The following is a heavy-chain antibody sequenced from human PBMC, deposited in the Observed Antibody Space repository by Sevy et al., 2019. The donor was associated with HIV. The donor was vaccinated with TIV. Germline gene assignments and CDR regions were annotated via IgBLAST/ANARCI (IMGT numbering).Heavy chain of an antibody. Sequence: GGSLRLSCAASGFTFSSYGMHWVRQAPGKGLEWVAFIRYDGSNKYYADSVKGRFTISRDNSKNTLYLQMNSLRAEDTAVYCCAKLLLGYCSGGSCPPSFDYWGQGTLVTVSS. CDR1: GFTFSSYG. D-gene: IGHD2-15*01. CDR2: IRYDGSNK. V-gene: IGHV3-30*02. J-gene: IGHJ4*02. CDR3: AKLLLGYCSGGSCPPSFDY.